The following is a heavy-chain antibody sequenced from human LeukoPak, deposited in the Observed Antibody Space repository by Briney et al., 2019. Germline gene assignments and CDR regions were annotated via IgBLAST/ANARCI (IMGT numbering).Heavy chain of an antibody. CDR1: GGSFSGYY. CDR3: AREKLGYSSGWSYVDY. D-gene: IGHD6-19*01. J-gene: IGHJ4*02. Sequence: PSETLSLTCAVYGGSFSGYYWSWIRQPAGKELEWIGRIYTSGSTNYNPSLKSRVTISVDTSKNQFSLKLSSVTAADTAVYYCAREKLGYSSGWSYVDYWGQGTLVTVSS. V-gene: IGHV4-4*07. CDR2: IYTSGST.